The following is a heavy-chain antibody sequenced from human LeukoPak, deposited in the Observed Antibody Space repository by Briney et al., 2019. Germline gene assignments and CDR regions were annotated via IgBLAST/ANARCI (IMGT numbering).Heavy chain of an antibody. CDR2: ISGSGGST. CDR1: GFTFSSYA. D-gene: IGHD3-3*01. J-gene: IGHJ4*02. V-gene: IGHV3-23*01. CDR3: AKLVDYDFWSGSKGFDY. Sequence: GGSLRLSCAAFGFTFSSYAMSWVRQAPGKGLEWVSAISGSGGSTYYADSVKGRFTISRDNSKNTLYLQMNSLRAEDTAVYYCAKLVDYDFWSGSKGFDYWGQGTLVTVSS.